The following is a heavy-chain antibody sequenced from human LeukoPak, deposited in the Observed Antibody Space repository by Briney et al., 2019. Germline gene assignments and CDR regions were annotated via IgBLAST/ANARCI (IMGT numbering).Heavy chain of an antibody. CDR3: ARDGGQPAPLYYYYYMDV. D-gene: IGHD2-15*01. V-gene: IGHV3-7*01. CDR1: GFTFSSYW. CDR2: IKQDGSEK. Sequence: GGSLRLSCAASGFTFSSYWMSWVRQAPGKGPEWVANIKQDGSEKYYVDSVKGRFTISRDNAKNSLYLQMNSLRAEDTAVYYCARDGGQPAPLYYYYYMDVWGKGTTVTVSS. J-gene: IGHJ6*03.